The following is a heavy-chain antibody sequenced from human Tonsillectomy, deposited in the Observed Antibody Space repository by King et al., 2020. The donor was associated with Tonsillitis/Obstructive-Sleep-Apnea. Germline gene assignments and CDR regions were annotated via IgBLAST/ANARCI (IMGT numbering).Heavy chain of an antibody. J-gene: IGHJ6*03. D-gene: IGHD4-11*01. CDR1: GFTFSSYN. CDR3: AGDSPTVTTSYYMDV. CDR2: ISSSSSTI. Sequence: VQLVESGGDLVPPGGSLRLSCAASGFTFSSYNMNWVRQAPGKGLEWVSYISSSSSTIYYADSVKGRFTISRDNAKNSLYLQMNSLRDEDTAVYYCAGDSPTVTTSYYMDVWGKGTTVTVSS. V-gene: IGHV3-48*02.